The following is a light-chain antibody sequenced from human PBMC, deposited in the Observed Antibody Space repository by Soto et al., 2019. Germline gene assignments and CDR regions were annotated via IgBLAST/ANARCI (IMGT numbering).Light chain of an antibody. V-gene: IGKV1-5*01. CDR3: QQRSNWPSIT. CDR1: QSIYTW. CDR2: DAS. Sequence: DIPLTQSPSTLSASVGDRVTITCRASQSIYTWLAWYQQKPGKAPNLLIYDASNLETGVPSRFNGSGSGAEFSLTISSLQPEDFAVYYCQQRSNWPSITFGQGTRLEIK. J-gene: IGKJ5*01.